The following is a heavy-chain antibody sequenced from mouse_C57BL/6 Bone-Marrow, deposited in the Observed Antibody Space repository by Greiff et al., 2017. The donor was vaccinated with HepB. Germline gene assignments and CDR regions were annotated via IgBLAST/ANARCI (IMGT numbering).Heavy chain of an antibody. CDR3: ARNYDAMDY. V-gene: IGHV1-42*01. CDR2: INPSTGGT. Sequence: EVQGVESGPELVKPGASVKISCKASGYSFTGYYMNWVKQSPEKSLEWIGEINPSTGGTTYNQKFKAKATLTVDKSSSTAYMQLKSLTSEDSAVYYCARNYDAMDYWGQGTSVTVSS. J-gene: IGHJ4*01. CDR1: GYSFTGYY.